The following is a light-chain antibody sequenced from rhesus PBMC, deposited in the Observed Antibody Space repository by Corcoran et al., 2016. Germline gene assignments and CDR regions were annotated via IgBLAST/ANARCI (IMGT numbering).Light chain of an antibody. CDR1: QSVSSY. CDR3: YQHSSGWT. J-gene: IGKJ1*01. V-gene: IGKV3-10*01. Sequence: QVILTQSPATLSLSPGERATLSCRTSQSVSSYSAWYQQKPGQAPSLPIDGASSRATGIPERFSGRGSGTDFTLTISSLEAEGVGVYHFYQHSSGWTFGQGTKVEIK. CDR2: GAS.